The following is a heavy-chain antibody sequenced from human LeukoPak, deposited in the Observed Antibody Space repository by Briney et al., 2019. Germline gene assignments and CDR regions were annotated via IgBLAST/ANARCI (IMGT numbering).Heavy chain of an antibody. V-gene: IGHV4-39*07. J-gene: IGHJ3*02. CDR3: ARGRYHWGI. CDR1: GGSISTSNYY. CDR2: IFYSGST. Sequence: SETLSLTCTVSGGSISTSNYYWGWIRQPPGKGLEWIGNIFYSGSTYYSPSLRSRVTISVDTSKNQFSLKLSSVTAADTAVYYCARGRYHWGIWGQGTMVTVSS. D-gene: IGHD7-27*01.